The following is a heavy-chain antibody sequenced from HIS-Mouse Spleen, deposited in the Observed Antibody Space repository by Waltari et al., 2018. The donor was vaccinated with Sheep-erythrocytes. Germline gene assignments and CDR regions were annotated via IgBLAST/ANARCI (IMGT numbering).Heavy chain of an antibody. CDR3: TTIRDY. CDR1: GFTFSNAW. CDR2: IKRKTDGGTT. V-gene: IGHV3-15*01. J-gene: IGHJ4*02. Sequence: EVQLVESGGGLVKPGGSLRLSCAASGFTFSNAWISWVRQAPGKGLEWVGRIKRKTDGGTTDYAAPVKGRFTISRDDSKNTLYLQMNSLKTEDTAVYYCTTIRDYWGQGTLVTVSS.